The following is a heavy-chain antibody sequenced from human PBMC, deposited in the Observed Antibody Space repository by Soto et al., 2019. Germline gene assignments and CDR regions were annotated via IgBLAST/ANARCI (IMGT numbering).Heavy chain of an antibody. CDR1: GYSFTNND. D-gene: IGHD3-16*01. Sequence: ASVKVSCKASGYSFTNNDVSWVRQATGQGLEWMGWMNPGSGDTGYAQKFQGRVTMTRDISIATAYMELSSLRSDDTAIYYCARMATFGSLNLFDPWGQGTSVIVSS. CDR2: MNPGSGDT. J-gene: IGHJ5*02. V-gene: IGHV1-8*01. CDR3: ARMATFGSLNLFDP.